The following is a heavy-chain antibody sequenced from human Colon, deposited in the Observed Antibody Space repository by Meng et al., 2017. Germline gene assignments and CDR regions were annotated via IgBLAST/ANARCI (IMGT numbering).Heavy chain of an antibody. CDR3: ARDPPHYSYGMDV. CDR2: IGDGSFYI. J-gene: IGHJ6*02. Sequence: GESLKISCAASGFTFSTYSMNWVRQAPGKGLEWVSSIGDGSFYITYADSVKGRFTISRDNAKSSLYLQMNSLRVEDTAVYYCARDPPHYSYGMDVWGQGTTVTVSS. CDR1: GFTFSTYS. V-gene: IGHV3-21*01.